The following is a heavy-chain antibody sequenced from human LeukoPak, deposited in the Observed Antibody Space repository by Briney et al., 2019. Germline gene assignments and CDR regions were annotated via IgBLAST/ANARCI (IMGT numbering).Heavy chain of an antibody. D-gene: IGHD1-26*01. V-gene: IGHV3-9*01. J-gene: IGHJ6*02. Sequence: GGSLRLSCAATGFTFKDYGMHWVRQPPGRGLEWVSSINWNGGGTDYADSVKGRFTISRDNAKNSLYLQLSSLRPEDTALYYCAKHMRATNTYSFFGLDVWGQGTTVTVSS. CDR1: GFTFKDYG. CDR2: INWNGGGT. CDR3: AKHMRATNTYSFFGLDV.